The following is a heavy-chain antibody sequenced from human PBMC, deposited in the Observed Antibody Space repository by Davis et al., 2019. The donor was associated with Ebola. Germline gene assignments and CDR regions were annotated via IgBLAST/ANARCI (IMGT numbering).Heavy chain of an antibody. D-gene: IGHD1-14*01. CDR2: IVVGSGNT. V-gene: IGHV1-58*02. CDR3: AASAGTVGKFDF. Sequence: AASVKVSCKASGFTFTSSAMQWVRQARGQHLEWMGGIVVGSGNTNYAQKFRERLTMTRDLSTSTAYMELSSLRFEDTAVYYCAASAGTVGKFDFWGQGTLVTVSS. J-gene: IGHJ4*02. CDR1: GFTFTSSA.